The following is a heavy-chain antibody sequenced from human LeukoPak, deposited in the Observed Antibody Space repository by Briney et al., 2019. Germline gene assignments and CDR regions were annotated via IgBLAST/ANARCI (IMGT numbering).Heavy chain of an antibody. CDR3: ARAWTGDY. Sequence: GGSLRLSCAASGLSVSDNYMTWVRQAPGKGLDWVSIIYPNGRTYYADSVKGRFTISRDNSKNTLNLQMNSLRVEDTAVYYCARAWTGDYWGQGGLVTVSS. V-gene: IGHV3-53*01. D-gene: IGHD3/OR15-3a*01. J-gene: IGHJ4*02. CDR1: GLSVSDNY. CDR2: IYPNGRT.